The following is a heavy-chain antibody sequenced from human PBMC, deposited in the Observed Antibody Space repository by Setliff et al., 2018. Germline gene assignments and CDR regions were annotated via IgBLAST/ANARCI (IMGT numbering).Heavy chain of an antibody. Sequence: SETLSLTCTVSGGSITSYYWSWIRQPPGKGLEWIGYIYYSGSTNYNPSLKSRVTISADTSKNQFSLKLSSVTAADAAVYYCAREGFGDGAFDIWGQGTMVTVS. V-gene: IGHV4-59*01. CDR2: IYYSGST. J-gene: IGHJ3*02. CDR1: GGSITSYY. D-gene: IGHD3-10*01. CDR3: AREGFGDGAFDI.